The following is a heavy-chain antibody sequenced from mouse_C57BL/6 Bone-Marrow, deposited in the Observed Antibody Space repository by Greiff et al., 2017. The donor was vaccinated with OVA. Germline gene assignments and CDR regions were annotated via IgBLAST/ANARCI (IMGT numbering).Heavy chain of an antibody. CDR3: AREGGYYGSSYDDY. Sequence: EVKLMESGPGLVKPSQSLSLTCSVTGYSITSGYYWNWIRQFPGNKLEWMGYISYDGSNNYNPSLKNRISITRDTSKNQFFLKLNSVTTEDTATYYCAREGGYYGSSYDDYWGQGTTLTVSS. CDR2: ISYDGSN. V-gene: IGHV3-6*01. CDR1: GYSITSGYY. D-gene: IGHD1-1*01. J-gene: IGHJ2*01.